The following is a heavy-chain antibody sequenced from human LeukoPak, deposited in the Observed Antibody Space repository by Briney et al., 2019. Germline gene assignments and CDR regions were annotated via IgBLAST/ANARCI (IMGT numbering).Heavy chain of an antibody. CDR3: ATDRLYSYGSFDY. CDR2: IYYSGST. V-gene: IGHV4-31*03. J-gene: IGHJ4*02. Sequence: PSQTLSLTCTVSGGSICSGGYYWSWIRQHPGKGLEWIGYIYYSGSTYYNPSLKSRVTISVDTSKNQFSLKLSSVTAADTAVYYCATDRLYSYGSFDYWGQGTLVTVSS. CDR1: GGSICSGGYY. D-gene: IGHD5-18*01.